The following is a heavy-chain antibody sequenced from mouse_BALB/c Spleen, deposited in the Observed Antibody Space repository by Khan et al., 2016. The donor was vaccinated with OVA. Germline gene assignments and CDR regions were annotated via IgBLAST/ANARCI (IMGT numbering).Heavy chain of an antibody. Sequence: QVQLQQSGAELVRPGVSVKISCKGSGYTFTDFTIHWVKQSHALSLEWIGVISTYYGDVTYNQKFKGKATMTVDKSSSTTYMELARLTSEDSAIYSGTGGAGGSRFAYWGQGTLVTVSA. CDR1: GYTFTDFT. V-gene: IGHV1S137*01. CDR2: ISTYYGDV. CDR3: TGGAGGSRFAY. J-gene: IGHJ3*01.